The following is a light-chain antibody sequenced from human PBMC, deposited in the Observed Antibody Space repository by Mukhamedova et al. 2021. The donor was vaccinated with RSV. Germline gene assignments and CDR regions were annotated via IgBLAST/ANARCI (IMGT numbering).Light chain of an antibody. Sequence: WYQRRVHGRAPKLLIYKASTLQSGVPSRFSGSGSGTDFTLSISSLQPDDFATYYCQQYKTYFLTFGGGTKVEIK. J-gene: IGKJ4*01. CDR2: KAS. CDR3: QQYKTYFLT. V-gene: IGKV1-5*03.